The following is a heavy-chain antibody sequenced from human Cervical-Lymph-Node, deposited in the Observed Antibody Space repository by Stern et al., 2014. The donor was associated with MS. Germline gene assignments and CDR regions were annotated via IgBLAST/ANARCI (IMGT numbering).Heavy chain of an antibody. CDR1: GYTFTTYD. Sequence: VQLVESGAEVKKPGASVKVSCKASGYTFTTYDINWVRQATGQGLEWMGWLNPENGNTGYAQQFQGRVTMTSNTSISTAYLELSGLRSEDTAVYFCGGSRYRGDHVLDYWGQGTLVTVSS. V-gene: IGHV1-8*01. J-gene: IGHJ4*02. CDR3: GGSRYRGDHVLDY. D-gene: IGHD2-21*02. CDR2: LNPENGNT.